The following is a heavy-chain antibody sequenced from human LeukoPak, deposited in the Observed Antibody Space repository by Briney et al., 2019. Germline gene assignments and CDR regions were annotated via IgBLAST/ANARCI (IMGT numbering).Heavy chain of an antibody. CDR3: ARHNYYYYYMDV. CDR2: ISGSGGST. Sequence: GGSLRLSCAASGFTFSSYAMSWVRQAPGKGLEWVSAISGSGGSTYYADSVKGRFTISRDNSKNTLYLQMNSLRAEDTAVYYCARHNYYYYYMDVWGKGTTVTVSS. V-gene: IGHV3-23*01. CDR1: GFTFSSYA. J-gene: IGHJ6*03.